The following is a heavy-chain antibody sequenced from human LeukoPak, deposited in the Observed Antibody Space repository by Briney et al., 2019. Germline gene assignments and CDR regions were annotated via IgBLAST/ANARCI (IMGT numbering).Heavy chain of an antibody. CDR3: AKDGLGCSGGSCYSDY. J-gene: IGHJ4*02. Sequence: GGSLRLSCAASGFTFSTYAMSWARQAPGKGLEWASAISGSGGDKYYADSVKGRFTISRDNSKNTLYLQINSLRAEDTAVYYCAKDGLGCSGGSCYSDYWGQGTLVTVSS. CDR2: ISGSGGDK. V-gene: IGHV3-23*01. D-gene: IGHD2-15*01. CDR1: GFTFSTYA.